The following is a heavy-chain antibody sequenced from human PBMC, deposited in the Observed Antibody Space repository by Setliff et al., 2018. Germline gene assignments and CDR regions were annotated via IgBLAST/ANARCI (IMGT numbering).Heavy chain of an antibody. J-gene: IGHJ3*01. V-gene: IGHV3-48*01. Sequence: PGGSLRLSCAASGFTFRHYVMHWVRQAPGKGLEWVSYISTGSTTMYYGDSVKGRFTISRDNGKNSLFLQMTSLRVEDTAVYHCVRARAVIISAAFDLWGLGTAVTVSS. CDR2: ISTGSTTM. D-gene: IGHD6-6*01. CDR1: GFTFRHYV. CDR3: VRARAVIISAAFDL.